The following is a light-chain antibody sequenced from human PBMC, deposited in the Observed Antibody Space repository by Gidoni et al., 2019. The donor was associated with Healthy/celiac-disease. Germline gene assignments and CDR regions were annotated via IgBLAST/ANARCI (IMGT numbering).Light chain of an antibody. CDR2: AAS. V-gene: IGKV1-39*01. CDR1: QSISSY. CDR3: QQSYSTPS. Sequence: DFQMTQSPSSLSASVGDRVTITCRASQSISSYLTWYQQKPGKAPKLLIYAASSLQSAVPSRFSGSVSGTDFTLTISSLQPEDFATYYCQQSYSTPSFGQGTRLEIK. J-gene: IGKJ5*01.